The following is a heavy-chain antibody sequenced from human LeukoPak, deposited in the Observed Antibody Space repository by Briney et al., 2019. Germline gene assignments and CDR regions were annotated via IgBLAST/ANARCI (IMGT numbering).Heavy chain of an antibody. CDR1: GFTFSNAW. D-gene: IGHD4-17*01. J-gene: IGHJ4*02. Sequence: PGGSMRLSCAAYGFTFSNAWMSWVRQAPGKGLEWVGRIKRKTDGAITDYTARVKGRFTISRDDSKNTLYLQMNSLKTEDTAVYYCTTGRGYGVGYWGQGTLVTVSS. V-gene: IGHV3-15*01. CDR3: TTGRGYGVGY. CDR2: IKRKTDGAIT.